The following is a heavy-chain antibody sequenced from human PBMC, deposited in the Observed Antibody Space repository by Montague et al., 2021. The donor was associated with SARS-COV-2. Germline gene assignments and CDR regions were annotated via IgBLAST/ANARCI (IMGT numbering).Heavy chain of an antibody. CDR1: GDSVSSHSAT. Sequence: CAISGDSVSSHSATWNWLRQSPSTGLQWLGRTYYRSKWHNDYAVSVRGRVTINPDTSKNQFSLQLNSVTPEDTAIYYCTSGREGNYNVMDVWGQGTTVTVSS. V-gene: IGHV6-1*01. CDR2: TYYRSKWHN. CDR3: TSGREGNYNVMDV. D-gene: IGHD1-1*01. J-gene: IGHJ6*02.